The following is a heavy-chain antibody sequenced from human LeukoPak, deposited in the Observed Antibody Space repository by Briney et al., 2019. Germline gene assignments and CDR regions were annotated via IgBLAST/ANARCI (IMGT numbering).Heavy chain of an antibody. D-gene: IGHD2-21*02. V-gene: IGHV3-7*03. CDR2: IKQYGSEK. CDR3: VRDRPAYCGGDCYSLGLDY. Sequence: GGSLRLSCAASGFTFTTYWMSWVRQAPGKGLEWVANIKQYGSEKHYVESVKGRFTISRDNAKNSLYLQMNSLRAEDTAVYYCVRDRPAYCGGDCYSLGLDYWGQGTLVTVSS. J-gene: IGHJ4*02. CDR1: GFTFTTYW.